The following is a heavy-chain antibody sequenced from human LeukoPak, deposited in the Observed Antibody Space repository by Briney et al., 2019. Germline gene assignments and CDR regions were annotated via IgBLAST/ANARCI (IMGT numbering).Heavy chain of an antibody. D-gene: IGHD3-22*01. J-gene: IGHJ6*03. Sequence: GGSLRLSCAASGFTFSSYGMHWVRQAPGKGLEWVAFIRYDGSNKYYADSVKGRFTISRDNSKNTLYLQMNSLRAEDTAVYYCAKAAMIVAPSLYYYYYYMDVWGKGTTVTISS. CDR2: IRYDGSNK. CDR1: GFTFSSYG. CDR3: AKAAMIVAPSLYYYYYYMDV. V-gene: IGHV3-30*02.